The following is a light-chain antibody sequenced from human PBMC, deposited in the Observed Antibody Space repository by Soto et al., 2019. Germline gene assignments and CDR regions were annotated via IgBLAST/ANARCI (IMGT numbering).Light chain of an antibody. Sequence: EIVMTQSPATLSVSPGERATLSCRASQSVSSNLAWYQQKPGQAPRLLIYGASTRATGIPTRFSGSGSGTAFTRTISSLQSEDFAVYYCQQYNNWPPYTFGQGTQLEIK. J-gene: IGKJ2*01. CDR2: GAS. V-gene: IGKV3-15*01. CDR3: QQYNNWPPYT. CDR1: QSVSSN.